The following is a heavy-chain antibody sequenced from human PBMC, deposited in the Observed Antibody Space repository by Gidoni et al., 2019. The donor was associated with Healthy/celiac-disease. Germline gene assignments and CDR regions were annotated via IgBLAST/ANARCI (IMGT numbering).Heavy chain of an antibody. Sequence: EVQLVESGGGLVQPGGSLRLSCAASGSTFSSYWMSWVRQAPGKGLEWVAKVKEDGREKYYVDSEKGRFTISRDNAKNSLYLQMDSLRAEDTAGYYCARDRLGCSGGSCTYYMDVWGKGTTVTVSS. V-gene: IGHV3-7*05. CDR2: VKEDGREK. D-gene: IGHD2-15*01. CDR3: ARDRLGCSGGSCTYYMDV. J-gene: IGHJ6*03. CDR1: GSTFSSYW.